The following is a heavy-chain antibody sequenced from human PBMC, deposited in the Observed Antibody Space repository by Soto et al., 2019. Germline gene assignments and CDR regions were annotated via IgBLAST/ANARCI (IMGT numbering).Heavy chain of an antibody. D-gene: IGHD4-17*01. J-gene: IGHJ2*01. V-gene: IGHV3-23*01. Sequence: EVQLLESGGGLVQPGGSLRLSCAASGFTFSTYAMTWVRQAPGKGLEWVSSISGSGGTTYYADSVKGRFTISRDNSKNTLYLQMSSLRVEDTAVYYCVKDGNGANWYFHLWGRGTLVTVSS. CDR2: ISGSGGTT. CDR1: GFTFSTYA. CDR3: VKDGNGANWYFHL.